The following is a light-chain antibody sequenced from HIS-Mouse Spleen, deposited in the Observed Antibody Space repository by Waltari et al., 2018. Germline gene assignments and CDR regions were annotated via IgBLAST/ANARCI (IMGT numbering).Light chain of an antibody. V-gene: IGLV3-10*01. Sequence: SYELTQPPSVSVSPGQTARFTCSGDALPKKYAYWYQQNSGQAPVLVSYEDSKRPSGIPEGFSGSSSGTMDTLTISGAQVEDEADYYCYSTDSSGNHRVFGGGTKLTVL. CDR2: EDS. CDR3: YSTDSSGNHRV. CDR1: ALPKKY. J-gene: IGLJ2*01.